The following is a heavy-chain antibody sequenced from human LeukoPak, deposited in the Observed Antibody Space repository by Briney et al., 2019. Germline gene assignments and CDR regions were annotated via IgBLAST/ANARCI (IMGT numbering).Heavy chain of an antibody. CDR3: ARDSPRIAAASFNWFDP. CDR2: IIPILGIA. V-gene: IGHV1-69*04. CDR1: GGTFNSYA. D-gene: IGHD6-13*01. Sequence: SVKVSCKASGGTFNSYAISWVRQAPGQGLEWMGRIIPILGIANYAQKFQGRVTITADKSTSTAYMELSSLRSEDTAVYYCARDSPRIAAASFNWFDPWGQGTLVTVSS. J-gene: IGHJ5*02.